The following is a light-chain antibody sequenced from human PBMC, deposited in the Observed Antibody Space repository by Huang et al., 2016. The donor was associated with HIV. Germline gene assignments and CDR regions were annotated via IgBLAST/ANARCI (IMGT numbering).Light chain of an antibody. Sequence: ERVMTQSPVTLSVSPGERATFSCRASQSISSKLAWYQQKPGQAPRRLIYGASTSATGIPARFSGSGSWTEFTLTISSLQSEDFAVYYCQQYNNWPFTFGPGTRVDIK. CDR2: GAS. J-gene: IGKJ3*01. V-gene: IGKV3-15*01. CDR3: QQYNNWPFT. CDR1: QSISSK.